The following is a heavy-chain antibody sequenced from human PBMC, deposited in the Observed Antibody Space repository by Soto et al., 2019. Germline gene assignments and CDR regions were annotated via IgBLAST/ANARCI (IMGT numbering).Heavy chain of an antibody. CDR2: INPSGGST. Sequence: ASVKVSCKASGYTFTSYYMHWVRQAPGQGLEWMGIINPSGGSTTYAQKFQGRVTMTRDTSTSTVYMELSSLRSEDAAVYYCARPPPPGYFDLWGRGPRVTVSS. CDR1: GYTFTSYY. V-gene: IGHV1-46*01. J-gene: IGHJ2*01. CDR3: ARPPPPGYFDL.